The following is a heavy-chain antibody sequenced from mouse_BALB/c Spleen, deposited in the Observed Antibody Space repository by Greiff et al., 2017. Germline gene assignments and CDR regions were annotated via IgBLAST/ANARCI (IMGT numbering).Heavy chain of an antibody. CDR1: GYTFTSYV. CDR3: ARGGHYGSSNAMDY. CDR2: INPYNDGT. Sequence: EVQLQQSGPELVKPGASVKMSCKASGYTFTSYVMHWVKQKPGQGLEWIGYINPYNDGTKYNEKLKGKATLTSDKSSSTAYMELSSLTSEDSAVYYCARGGHYGSSNAMDYWGQGTSVTVSS. J-gene: IGHJ4*01. V-gene: IGHV1-14*01. D-gene: IGHD1-1*01.